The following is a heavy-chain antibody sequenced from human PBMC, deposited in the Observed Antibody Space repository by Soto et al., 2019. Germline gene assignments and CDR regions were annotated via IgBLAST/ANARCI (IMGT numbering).Heavy chain of an antibody. J-gene: IGHJ3*02. D-gene: IGHD2-21*01. V-gene: IGHV3-48*01. CDR2: IRGTT. CDR3: ARDDSFAFDI. Sequence: WGSLRLSWGASCVTFTSFSVNWVRQAPGKGLEWVSYIRGTTHYADSVKGRFTISRDNARSSLYLQMNSLRADDTAVYYCARDDSFAFDIWGQGTMVTVSS. CDR1: CVTFTSFS.